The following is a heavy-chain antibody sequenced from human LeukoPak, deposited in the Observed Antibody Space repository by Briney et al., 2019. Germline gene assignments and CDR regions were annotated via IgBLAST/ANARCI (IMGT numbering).Heavy chain of an antibody. Sequence: SVKVSCRSSGGTFSSYALSGVRRAPGQGLEWMGGIIPIFGTANYAQKFQGRVTITADESTSTAYMELSSLRSEDTAVYYCARGGYSYGYADYWGQGTLVTVSS. CDR1: GGTFSSYA. CDR3: ARGGYSYGYADY. J-gene: IGHJ4*02. CDR2: IIPIFGTA. D-gene: IGHD5-18*01. V-gene: IGHV1-69*13.